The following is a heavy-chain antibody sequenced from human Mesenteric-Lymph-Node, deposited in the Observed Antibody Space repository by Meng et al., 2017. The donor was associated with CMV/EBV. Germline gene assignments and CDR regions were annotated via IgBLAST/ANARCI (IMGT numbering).Heavy chain of an antibody. D-gene: IGHD7-27*01. CDR1: GYTFTGYY. CDR2: IIPNSGVT. Sequence: GESLKISCKASGYTFTGYYMLWVRQAPGQGLEWMGWIIPNSGVTNYAQKFQGRVTMTRDTSTSTVYMELSSLRSEDTAVYYCARSRITGEGYLDYWGQGTLFTVSS. CDR3: ARSRITGEGYLDY. V-gene: IGHV1-2*02. J-gene: IGHJ4*02.